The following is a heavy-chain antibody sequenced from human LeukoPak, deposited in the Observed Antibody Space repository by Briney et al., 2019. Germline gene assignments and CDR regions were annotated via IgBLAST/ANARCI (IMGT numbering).Heavy chain of an antibody. Sequence: GGSVTLSGAPCGFPFYAYDMHWLRPAPGKGWVGVLALGSGGDTYDPGAVRGRFTISREYAKNSLYLQMNSLRTGDTAVYFCVRGALPGDNWDFDLWGRGTLVTVAS. CDR3: VRGALPGDNWDFDL. V-gene: IGHV3-13*01. J-gene: IGHJ2*01. CDR1: GFPFYAYD. CDR2: LGSGGDT.